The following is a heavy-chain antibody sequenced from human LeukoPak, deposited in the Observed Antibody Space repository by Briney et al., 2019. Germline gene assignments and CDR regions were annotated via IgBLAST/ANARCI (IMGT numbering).Heavy chain of an antibody. J-gene: IGHJ3*02. CDR3: ARGGPTMIVVVKALDI. D-gene: IGHD3-22*01. CDR2: INHSGST. CDR1: GGSFSDYY. Sequence: SETLSLTCAVYGGSFSDYYWSWIRQPPGKGLEWIGEINHSGSTNYNPSLKSRVTISVDTSKNQFSLKLSSVTAADTAVYYCARGGPTMIVVVKALDIWGQGTMVTVSS. V-gene: IGHV4-34*01.